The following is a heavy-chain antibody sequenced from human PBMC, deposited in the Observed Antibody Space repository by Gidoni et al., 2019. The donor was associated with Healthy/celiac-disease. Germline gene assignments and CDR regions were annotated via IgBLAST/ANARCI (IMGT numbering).Heavy chain of an antibody. J-gene: IGHJ4*02. D-gene: IGHD4-4*01. V-gene: IGHV3-48*03. CDR2: ISSSGSTI. CDR1: GFTFSSYE. CDR3: AARGNSFDY. Sequence: EVQLVESGGGLVQPGGSLRLPCAASGFTFSSYEMNWVRQAPGKGLEWVSYISSSGSTIYYADSVKGRFTISRDNAKISLYLQMNSLRAEDTAVYYCAARGNSFDYWGQGTLVTVSS.